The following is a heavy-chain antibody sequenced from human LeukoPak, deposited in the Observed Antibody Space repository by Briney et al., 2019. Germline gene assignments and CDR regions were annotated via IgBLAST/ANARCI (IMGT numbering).Heavy chain of an antibody. CDR3: ARNYGDRLQAVFDY. Sequence: SETLSLTCAVSGGSISSGGYSWSWIRQPPGKGLEWIGYIYYSGSTNYNPSLKSRVTISVDTSKNQFSLKLSSVTAADTAVYYCARNYGDRLQAVFDYWGQGTLVTVSS. V-gene: IGHV4-61*08. CDR1: GGSISSGGYS. J-gene: IGHJ4*02. D-gene: IGHD4-17*01. CDR2: IYYSGST.